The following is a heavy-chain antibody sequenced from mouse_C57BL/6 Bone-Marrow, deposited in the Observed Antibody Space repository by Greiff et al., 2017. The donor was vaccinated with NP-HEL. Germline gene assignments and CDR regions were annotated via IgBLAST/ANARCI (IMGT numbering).Heavy chain of an antibody. CDR1: GYTFTDHT. D-gene: IGHD2-5*01. V-gene: IGHV1-78*01. CDR2: IYPRDGST. CDR3: ARKAYYSNFYAMDY. J-gene: IGHJ4*01. Sequence: VKLQESDAELVKPGAPVKISCKVSGYTFTDHTIHWMKQRPEQGLEWIGYIYPRDGSTKYNEKFKGKATLTADKSSSTAYMQLNSLTSEDSAVYFCARKAYYSNFYAMDYWGQGTSVTVSS.